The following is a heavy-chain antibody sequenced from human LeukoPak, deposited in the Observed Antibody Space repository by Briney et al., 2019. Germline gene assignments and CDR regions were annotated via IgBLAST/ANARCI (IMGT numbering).Heavy chain of an antibody. CDR3: AKDATASPYFHWFDN. D-gene: IGHD3-9*01. CDR2: ISRGDRT. V-gene: IGHV3-23*01. J-gene: IGHJ4*02. Sequence: PGGSLRLSCAASGFTFSSYAMNWVRQAPGKGLEWVAGISRGDRTFNEESVKGGFTISRDKSKDTLYLQMNSLRAEDTAVYYCAKDATASPYFHWFDNWGQGTQVIVSS. CDR1: GFTFSSYA.